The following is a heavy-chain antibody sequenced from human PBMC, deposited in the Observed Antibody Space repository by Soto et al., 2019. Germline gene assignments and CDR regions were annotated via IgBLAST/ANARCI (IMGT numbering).Heavy chain of an antibody. J-gene: IGHJ6*02. D-gene: IGHD6-19*01. V-gene: IGHV3-15*07. Sequence: GGSLRFSCAASGFTFSNAGMNWVRQAPGKGLEWVGRIKSKTDGGTTDYAAPVKGRFTISRDDSKNTLYLQMNSLKTEDTAVYYCTNSPYSSGWPYYYYGMDVWGQGTTVTVSS. CDR2: IKSKTDGGTT. CDR1: GFTFSNAG. CDR3: TNSPYSSGWPYYYYGMDV.